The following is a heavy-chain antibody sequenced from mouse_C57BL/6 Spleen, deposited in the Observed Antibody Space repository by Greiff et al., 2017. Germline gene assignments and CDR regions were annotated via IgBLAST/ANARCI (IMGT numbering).Heavy chain of an antibody. V-gene: IGHV5-17*01. D-gene: IGHD3-3*01. Sequence: EVTLVESGGGLVKPGGSLTLSCAASGFTFSDFGMHWVRQAPETGLEWVSYISSGSSTIYYADTVKGRFTISRDNAKNHLFLKMTSVRSEETARYYCARGAPRGRYAMDYWGQGTSVTVSS. J-gene: IGHJ4*01. CDR2: ISSGSSTI. CDR1: GFTFSDFG. CDR3: ARGAPRGRYAMDY.